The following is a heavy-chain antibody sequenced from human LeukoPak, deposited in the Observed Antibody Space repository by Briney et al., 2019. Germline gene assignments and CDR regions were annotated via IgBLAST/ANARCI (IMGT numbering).Heavy chain of an antibody. Sequence: GESLRLSCAASGFTLSDYYMSWIRQAPGTGLEWVSYISSSGSTIFYADSVKGRFTISRDNAQNSLYLQMNSLRAEDTAVYYCARDDALLSFDYWGQGTLVTVSS. V-gene: IGHV3-11*01. CDR3: ARDDALLSFDY. CDR2: ISSSGSTI. J-gene: IGHJ4*02. D-gene: IGHD2-21*02. CDR1: GFTLSDYY.